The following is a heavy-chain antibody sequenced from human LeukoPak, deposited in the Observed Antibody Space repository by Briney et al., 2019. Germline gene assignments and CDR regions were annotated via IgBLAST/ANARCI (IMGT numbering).Heavy chain of an antibody. D-gene: IGHD1-26*01. V-gene: IGHV4-39*01. CDR2: IYYSGTP. CDR1: IGSITTSSYY. Sequence: PSETLSLTCTISIGSITTSSYYWGWIRQPPGKGLEWIGSIYYSGTPYYNPSLKSRVTISVDTSKSQFSLKLSSVTAADTAVYYCASPGSGSFDNFNYWGQGTLVTVSS. CDR3: ASPGSGSFDNFNY. J-gene: IGHJ4*02.